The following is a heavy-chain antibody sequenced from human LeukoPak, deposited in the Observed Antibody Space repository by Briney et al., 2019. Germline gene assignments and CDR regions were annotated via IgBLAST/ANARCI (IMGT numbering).Heavy chain of an antibody. CDR3: AKDLGVDFWSGYPYYFDY. V-gene: IGHV3-23*01. Sequence: GGSLRLSCAASGFTFSSYAMGWVRQAPGKGLEWVSAISGSGGSTYYADSVKGRFTISRDNSKNTLYLQMNSLRAEDTAVYYCAKDLGVDFWSGYPYYFDYWGQGTLVTVSS. J-gene: IGHJ4*02. D-gene: IGHD3-3*01. CDR2: ISGSGGST. CDR1: GFTFSSYA.